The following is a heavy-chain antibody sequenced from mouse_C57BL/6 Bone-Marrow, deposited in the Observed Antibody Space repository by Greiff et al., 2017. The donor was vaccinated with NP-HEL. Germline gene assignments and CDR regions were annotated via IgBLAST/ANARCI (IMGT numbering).Heavy chain of an antibody. Sequence: EVKVVESGGGLVKPGGSLKFSCAASGFTFSDYGMHWVRQAPEQGLEWVAYISTGSSTIYYAATVQGRFPISRDNSQNTAYLQMSRLRSEDTAVYYCARWSNYYAMDYWGQGTSVTVSS. CDR1: GFTFSDYG. J-gene: IGHJ4*01. V-gene: IGHV5-17*03. CDR3: ARWSNYYAMDY. D-gene: IGHD2-5*01. CDR2: ISTGSSTI.